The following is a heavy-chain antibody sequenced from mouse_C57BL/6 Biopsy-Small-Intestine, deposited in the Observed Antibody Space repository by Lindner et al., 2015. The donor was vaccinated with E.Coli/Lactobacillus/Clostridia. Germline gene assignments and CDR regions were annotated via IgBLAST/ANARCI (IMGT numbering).Heavy chain of an antibody. V-gene: IGHV1-76*01. J-gene: IGHJ1*03. D-gene: IGHD1-1*01. CDR2: IYPGSGDT. CDR3: ARAHYYGDSYGYFDV. Sequence: VQLQESGAELVRPGASVNLSCKASGFTFTDYYINWVTQRPGQGLEWIARIYPGSGDTYYNEKFRDKATLTAEKSSTTAYMHLSSLTSEDSAVYFCARAHYYGDSYGYFDVWGTGTTVTVSS. CDR1: GFTFTDYY.